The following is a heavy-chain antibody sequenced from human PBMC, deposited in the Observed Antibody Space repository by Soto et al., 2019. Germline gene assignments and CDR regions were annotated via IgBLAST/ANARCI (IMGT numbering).Heavy chain of an antibody. CDR2: IKSKPDGGTT. J-gene: IGHJ4*02. CDR1: GFTFSNAW. Sequence: GGSLRLSCAASGFTFSNAWMNWVRQAPGKGLEWVGRIKSKPDGGTTDYAAPVKGRFTISRDDSKNTLYLQMNSLKTEDTAVYYCTTGGSEVVITGYFDYWGQGTLVTVSS. V-gene: IGHV3-15*07. D-gene: IGHD3-22*01. CDR3: TTGGSEVVITGYFDY.